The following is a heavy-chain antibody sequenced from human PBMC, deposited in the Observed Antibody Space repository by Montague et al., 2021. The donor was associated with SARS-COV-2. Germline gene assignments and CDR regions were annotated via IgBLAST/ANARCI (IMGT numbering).Heavy chain of an antibody. CDR3: ASGYDLLTGYYPFDY. Sequence: SLRLSCAASGFTFSSYAMHLVRQAPGKGLEWVAVISYDGSNKYYADSVKGRFTISRDNSKNTLYLQMNSLRAEDTAVYYCASGYDLLTGYYPFDYWGQGTLVTVSS. J-gene: IGHJ4*02. CDR1: GFTFSSYA. D-gene: IGHD3-9*01. CDR2: ISYDGSNK. V-gene: IGHV3-30*04.